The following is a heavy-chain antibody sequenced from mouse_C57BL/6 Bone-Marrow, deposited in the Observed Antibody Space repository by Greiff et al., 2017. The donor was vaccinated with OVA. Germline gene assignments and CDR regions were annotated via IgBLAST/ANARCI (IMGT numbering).Heavy chain of an antibody. J-gene: IGHJ1*03. CDR3: ARITTVVAPYWYFDV. V-gene: IGHV1-64*01. CDR2: IHPNSGST. CDR1: GYTFTSYW. D-gene: IGHD1-1*01. Sequence: QVQLQQPGAALVKPGASVMLSCKASGYTFTSYWMHWVKQRPGQGLEWIGMIHPNSGSTNYNEKFKSKATLTVDKSSSTAYMQLSSLTSEDSAVYYCARITTVVAPYWYFDVWGTGTTVTVSS.